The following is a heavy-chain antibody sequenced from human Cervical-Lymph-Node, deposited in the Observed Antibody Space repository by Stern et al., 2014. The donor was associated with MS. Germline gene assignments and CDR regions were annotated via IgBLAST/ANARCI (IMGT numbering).Heavy chain of an antibody. V-gene: IGHV1-46*01. CDR1: GYTFTPYY. CDR3: AKDFGSVYSFDY. CDR2: INPSGGYT. D-gene: IGHD3-10*01. Sequence: VQMVKSGAEVKKPGASVKVFCKASGYTFTPYYIHLVRQAPGQGLEWMGIINPSGGYTSYAQKFKGRVTMTRDTSTSTVYMEVSSLRSEDTAVYYCAKDFGSVYSFDYWGQGTLVTVSS. J-gene: IGHJ4*02.